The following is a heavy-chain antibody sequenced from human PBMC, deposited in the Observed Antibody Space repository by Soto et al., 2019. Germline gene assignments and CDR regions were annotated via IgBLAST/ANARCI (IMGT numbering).Heavy chain of an antibody. CDR1: GYTFTSYG. V-gene: IGHV1-18*01. J-gene: IGHJ6*02. Sequence: ASVKVSCKASGYTFTSYGISWVRQAPGQGLEWMGWISAYNGNTNYAQKLQGRVTMTTDTSTSTAYMELRSLRSDDTVVYYCARDEKVTIFGVVTAKYGMDVWGQGTTVTVSS. CDR3: ARDEKVTIFGVVTAKYGMDV. D-gene: IGHD3-3*01. CDR2: ISAYNGNT.